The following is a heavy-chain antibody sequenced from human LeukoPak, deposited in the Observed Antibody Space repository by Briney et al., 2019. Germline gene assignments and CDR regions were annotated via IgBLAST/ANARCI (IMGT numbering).Heavy chain of an antibody. D-gene: IGHD2-2*01. CDR1: GYTFTSYY. J-gene: IGHJ5*02. CDR3: ARDPSSTRGWSWFDP. Sequence: ASVKVSCKASGYTFTSYYMHWVRQAPGQGLEWMGIINPSGGSTSYAQKFQGRVTMTRDTSTSTVYMELSSLRSEDTAVYYCARDPSSTRGWSWFDPWGQGTLVTVSS. V-gene: IGHV1-46*01. CDR2: INPSGGST.